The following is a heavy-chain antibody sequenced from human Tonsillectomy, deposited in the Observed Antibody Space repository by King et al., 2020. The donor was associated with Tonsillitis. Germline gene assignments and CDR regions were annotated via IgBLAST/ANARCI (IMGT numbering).Heavy chain of an antibody. CDR2: SYYSGNT. Sequence: QLQESGPGLVKPSQTLSLTCTVAGGYISSGGDYWSWIPHQPGKGLEWIGYSYYSGNTYYNPSLNIRVTISADTAKNQVSLKVSSVTAADTAVYYCARGTGTSYDYWGQGTLVTVSS. D-gene: IGHD1-7*01. CDR3: ARGTGTSYDY. J-gene: IGHJ4*02. CDR1: GGYISSGGDY. V-gene: IGHV4-31*03.